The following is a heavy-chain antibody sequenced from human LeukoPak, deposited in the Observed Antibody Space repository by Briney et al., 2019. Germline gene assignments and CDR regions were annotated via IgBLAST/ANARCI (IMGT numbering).Heavy chain of an antibody. CDR2: IYYTGGT. V-gene: IGHV4-39*02. CDR3: ARDQAAAAGPFDY. J-gene: IGHJ4*02. D-gene: IGHD6-13*01. Sequence: PSETLSLTCSVSGGSITSSSYYWGWIRQPPEKGLEWIGSIYYTGGTFYSPSLKSRVTISVDTSKNQFSLKLSSVTAADTAVYYCARDQAAAAGPFDYWGQGTLVTVSS. CDR1: GGSITSSSYY.